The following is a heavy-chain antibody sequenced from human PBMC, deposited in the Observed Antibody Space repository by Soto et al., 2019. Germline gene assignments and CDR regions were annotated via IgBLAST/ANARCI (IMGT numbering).Heavy chain of an antibody. J-gene: IGHJ4*02. CDR3: ARADPDASVGY. V-gene: IGHV4-59*11. D-gene: IGHD3-16*01. CDR1: GGSMSSHY. CDR2: ISYSGST. Sequence: PWETLSLTGTVSGGSMSSHYWTWLRQPPGKGLEWIGYISYSGSTYYNPSLKSRVTISADTSRNQFSLKLSSVIAADTAVYYCARADPDASVGYWGQGTLVTVSS.